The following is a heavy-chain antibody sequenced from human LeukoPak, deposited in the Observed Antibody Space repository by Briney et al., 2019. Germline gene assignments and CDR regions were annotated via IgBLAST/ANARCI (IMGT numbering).Heavy chain of an antibody. CDR3: ARGNSSGWYGGFDC. J-gene: IGHJ4*02. V-gene: IGHV4-59*01. Sequence: PSETLSLTCTISGGSISSYYWSWIRQPPGKGLEWIAYIYETRATNYNPSLKSRVSLSVDKSKRELSLRLNSVTTADTAVYYCARGNSSGWYGGFDCWGQGNLVTVSS. CDR2: IYETRAT. CDR1: GGSISSYY. D-gene: IGHD6-19*01.